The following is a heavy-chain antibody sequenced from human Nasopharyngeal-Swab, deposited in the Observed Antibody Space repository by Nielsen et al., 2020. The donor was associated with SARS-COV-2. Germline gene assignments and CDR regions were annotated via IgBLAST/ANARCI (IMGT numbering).Heavy chain of an antibody. J-gene: IGHJ5*02. Sequence: SETLSLTCAAYGGSFSGYYWSWIRQPPGKGLGWIGEINHSGSTNYNPSLKSRVTISVDTSKNQFSLKLSSVTAADTAVYYCARGQGYYYGSGSHWFDPWGQGTLVTVSS. CDR1: GGSFSGYY. CDR2: INHSGST. CDR3: ARGQGYYYGSGSHWFDP. V-gene: IGHV4-34*01. D-gene: IGHD3-10*01.